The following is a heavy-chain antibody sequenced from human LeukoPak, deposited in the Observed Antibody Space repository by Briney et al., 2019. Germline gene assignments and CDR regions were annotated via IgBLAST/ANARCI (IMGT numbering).Heavy chain of an antibody. V-gene: IGHV3-43*02. CDR3: AKDTKSFGIHAFDI. Sequence: GGSLRLSCAASGFTFSSYGMHWVRQAPGKGLEWVSLNSGDGDSTYYAGSVKGRFTISRDNSKNSLYLQMNSLRTEDTALYYCAKDTKSFGIHAFDIWGQGTMVTVSS. CDR2: NSGDGDST. J-gene: IGHJ3*02. CDR1: GFTFSSYG. D-gene: IGHD3-10*01.